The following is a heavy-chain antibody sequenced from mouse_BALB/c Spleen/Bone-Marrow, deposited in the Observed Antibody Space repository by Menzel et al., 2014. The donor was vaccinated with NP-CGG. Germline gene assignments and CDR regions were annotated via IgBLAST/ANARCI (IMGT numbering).Heavy chain of an antibody. Sequence: VQLKQSGPELVKPGASVKISCKTSGYTFTEYTMHWVKQSHGKSLEWIGGVNPNNGGTIYNQKFKGKATLTVDKSSSTAYMELRSLTSEDSAAYYCARKDYGYNYVMDYWGQGTSVTVSS. CDR3: ARKDYGYNYVMDY. CDR1: GYTFTEYT. J-gene: IGHJ4*01. V-gene: IGHV1-18*01. D-gene: IGHD1-2*01. CDR2: VNPNNGGT.